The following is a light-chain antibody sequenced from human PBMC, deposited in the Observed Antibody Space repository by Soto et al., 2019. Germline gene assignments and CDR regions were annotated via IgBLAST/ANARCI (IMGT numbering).Light chain of an antibody. CDR2: GAS. CDR3: QQYGSSPQT. V-gene: IGKV3-20*01. Sequence: DIVLSQSPGTLCLSPGERATLSCRASQSVSSSYLAWYQQKPGQAPRLLIYGASSRATGIPDRFSGSGSGTDFTLTISRLEPEDFAVYYCQQYGSSPQTFGQGTKVDIK. J-gene: IGKJ1*01. CDR1: QSVSSSY.